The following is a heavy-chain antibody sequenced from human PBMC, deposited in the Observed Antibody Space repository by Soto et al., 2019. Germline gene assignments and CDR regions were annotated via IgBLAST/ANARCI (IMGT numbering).Heavy chain of an antibody. CDR3: VKESDYGDYLFDY. D-gene: IGHD4-17*01. V-gene: IGHV3-64D*06. CDR2: ISSNGGST. J-gene: IGHJ4*02. CDR1: GFTFSSYA. Sequence: GGSLRLSCSASGFTFSSYAMHWVRQSPGKGLEYVSAISSNGGSTYYADSVKGRFTISRDNSKNTLYLQMSSLRAEDTAVYHCVKESDYGDYLFDYWGQGTLVTVSS.